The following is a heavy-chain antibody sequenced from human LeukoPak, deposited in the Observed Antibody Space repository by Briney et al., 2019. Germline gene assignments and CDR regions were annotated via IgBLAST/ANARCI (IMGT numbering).Heavy chain of an antibody. CDR3: ARGDIVVVPAATDY. CDR2: ISSSSSYI. CDR1: GFTFSSYS. Sequence: GGSLRLSCAASGFTFSSYSMNRVRQAPGKGLEWVSSISSSSSYIYYADSVKGRFTISRDNAKNSLYLQMNSLRAEDTAVYYCARGDIVVVPAATDYWGQGTLVTVSS. D-gene: IGHD2-2*01. V-gene: IGHV3-21*01. J-gene: IGHJ4*02.